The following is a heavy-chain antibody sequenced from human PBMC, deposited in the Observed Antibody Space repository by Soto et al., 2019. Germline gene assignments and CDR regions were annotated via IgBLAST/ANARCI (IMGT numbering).Heavy chain of an antibody. D-gene: IGHD2-15*01. CDR1: GDSISSSSYY. CDR2: IFYSGST. V-gene: IGHV4-39*01. Sequence: PXETLCLTCTVSGDSISSSSYYWGWIRQPPGKGLEWIGSIFYSGSTYYNPSLKSRVTISVDTSKNQFSLNLSSVTAADTAEYYCARGAGSPTYYYGMDVWGQGTTVTVSS. J-gene: IGHJ6*02. CDR3: ARGAGSPTYYYGMDV.